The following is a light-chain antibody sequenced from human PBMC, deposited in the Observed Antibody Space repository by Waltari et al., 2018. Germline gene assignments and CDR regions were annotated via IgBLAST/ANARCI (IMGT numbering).Light chain of an antibody. CDR2: VNSDGSH. J-gene: IGLJ2*01. CDR1: SGHSSYA. CDR3: QTWDTGTVV. V-gene: IGLV4-69*02. Sequence: QVLLTQSPSASASLGASVKLTCTLSSGHSSYAIAWHQQQPGKGPRYLMKVNSDGSHSKGDVIPDRFSGSSSGTERYLTISRLQSDDEADYYCQTWDTGTVVFGGGTKLTVL.